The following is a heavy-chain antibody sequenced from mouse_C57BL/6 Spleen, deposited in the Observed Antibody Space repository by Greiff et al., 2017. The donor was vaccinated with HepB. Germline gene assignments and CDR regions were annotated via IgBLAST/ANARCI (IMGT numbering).Heavy chain of an antibody. J-gene: IGHJ2*01. V-gene: IGHV1-80*01. CDR2: IYPGDGDT. CDR3: ARSYYGNYALDY. CDR1: GYAFSSYW. D-gene: IGHD2-1*01. Sequence: VKVVESGAELVKPGASVKISCKASGYAFSSYWMNWVKQRPGKGLEWIGQIYPGDGDTNYNGKFKGKATLTADKSSSTAYMQLSSLTSEDSAVYFCARSYYGNYALDYWGQGTTLTVSS.